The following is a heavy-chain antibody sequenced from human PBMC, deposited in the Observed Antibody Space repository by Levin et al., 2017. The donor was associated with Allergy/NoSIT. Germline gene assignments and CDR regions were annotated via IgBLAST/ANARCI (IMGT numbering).Heavy chain of an antibody. CDR1: GFTFSNAW. Sequence: SCAASGFTFSNAWMSWVRQAPGKGLEWVGRIKSKTDGGTTDYAAPVKGRFTISRDDSKNTLYLQMNSLKTEDTAVYYCTTDPFRYFDWFDPQPFDYWGQGTLVTVSS. D-gene: IGHD3-9*01. CDR2: IKSKTDGGTT. J-gene: IGHJ4*02. CDR3: TTDPFRYFDWFDPQPFDY. V-gene: IGHV3-15*01.